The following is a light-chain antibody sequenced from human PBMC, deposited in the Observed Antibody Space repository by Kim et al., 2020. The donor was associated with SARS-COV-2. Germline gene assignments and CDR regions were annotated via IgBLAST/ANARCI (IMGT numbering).Light chain of an antibody. J-gene: IGLJ3*02. V-gene: IGLV6-57*04. CDR1: SGSIASNY. CDR3: QSYDSSANWV. Sequence: NFMVTQPHSVSESPGKTVTISCTRSSGSIASNYVQWYQQRPGSAPTTVIYEDNQRPSGVPDRFSGSIDSSSNSASLTISGLKTEDEADYYCQSYDSSANWVFGGGTQLTVL. CDR2: EDN.